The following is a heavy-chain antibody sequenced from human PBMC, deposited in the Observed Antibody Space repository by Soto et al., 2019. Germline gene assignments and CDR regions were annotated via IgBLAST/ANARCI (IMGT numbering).Heavy chain of an antibody. Sequence: SETLSLTCSASGGSITSSSHFWGWVRQPPGKGLEWIGTIYFTGNTYYTPSLKSRLTMSIDTSKNEFSLRLNSVTAADTAVYYCAGQTFTTAAASYGRSNWFDPWGPGTLVTVSS. V-gene: IGHV4-39*01. CDR3: AGQTFTTAAASYGRSNWFDP. CDR1: GGSITSSSHF. D-gene: IGHD2-2*01. J-gene: IGHJ5*02. CDR2: IYFTGNT.